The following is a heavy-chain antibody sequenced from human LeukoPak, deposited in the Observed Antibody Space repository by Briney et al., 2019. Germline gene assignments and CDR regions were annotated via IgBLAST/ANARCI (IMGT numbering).Heavy chain of an antibody. CDR1: GLTFSSYG. J-gene: IGHJ6*03. V-gene: IGHV3-23*01. Sequence: GGSLRLSCAASGLTFSSYGMSWVRQAPGKGLEWVSAISGSGGSTYYADSVKGRFTISRDNSKNTLYLQMNSLRAEDTAVYYCAKRSELGDYYYYYMDVWGKGTTVTISS. CDR3: AKRSELGDYYYYYMDV. CDR2: ISGSGGST. D-gene: IGHD3-10*01.